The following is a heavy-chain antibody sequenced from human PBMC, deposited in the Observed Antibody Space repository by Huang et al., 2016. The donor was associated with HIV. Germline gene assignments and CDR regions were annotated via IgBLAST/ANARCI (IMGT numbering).Heavy chain of an antibody. CDR1: GFTFSSFG. J-gene: IGHJ4*02. CDR3: AKDEKKFCTGGSCNPSNIDS. D-gene: IGHD2-8*02. Sequence: QVQLVESGGGAVQPGGSLRLSCSAAGFTFSSFGMHWVRQPPGQGLQWLTFSRYDGSKTTYAESVKGLFTISRDNSDNTLFLQMDTLTSDDTAMYYCAKDEKKFCTGGSCNPSNIDSWGQGTLVTVSS. V-gene: IGHV3-30*02. CDR2: SRYDGSKT.